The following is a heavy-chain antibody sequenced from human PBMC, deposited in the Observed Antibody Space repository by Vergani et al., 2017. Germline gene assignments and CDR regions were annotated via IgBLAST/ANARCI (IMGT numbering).Heavy chain of an antibody. D-gene: IGHD3-22*01. V-gene: IGHV3-30*18. CDR1: GFTFSSYG. J-gene: IGHJ5*02. Sequence: QVQLVESGGGVVQPGRSLRLSCAASGFTFSSYGMHWVRQAPGKGLEWVAVISYDGSNKYYADSVKGRFTISRDNSKNTLYLQMNSLRAEDTAVYYCAKDLRYYEGEGGWFDPWGQGTLVTVSS. CDR2: ISYDGSNK. CDR3: AKDLRYYEGEGGWFDP.